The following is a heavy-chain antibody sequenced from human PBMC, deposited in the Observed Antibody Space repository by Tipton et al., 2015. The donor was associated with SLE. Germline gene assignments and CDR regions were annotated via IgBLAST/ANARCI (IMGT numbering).Heavy chain of an antibody. D-gene: IGHD4-17*01. CDR2: IYDSGST. J-gene: IGHJ4*02. V-gene: IGHV4-59*08. Sequence: TLSLTCTVSGDSISGYYRSWIRQPPGKGLEGIGYIYDSGSTSYNPSLKSRVTISEDTSKQQFSLKLSSLTAADTAVYYCARHAGDYAYFDSWGQGTLVTVSS. CDR3: ARHAGDYAYFDS. CDR1: GDSISGYY.